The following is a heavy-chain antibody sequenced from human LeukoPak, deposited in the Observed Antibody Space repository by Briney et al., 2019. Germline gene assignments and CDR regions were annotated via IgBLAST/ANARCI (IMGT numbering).Heavy chain of an antibody. J-gene: IGHJ4*02. V-gene: IGHV4-38-2*01. CDR2: IYHSGST. CDR1: GYSISSGYY. CDR3: SGYDSSGYYPWSIDY. Sequence: SETLSLTCAVSGYSISSGYYWGWIRQPLGKGLEWIGSIYHSGSTYYNPSLKSRVTISVDTSKNQFSLKLSSVTAADTAVYYCSGYDSSGYYPWSIDYWGQGTLVTVSS. D-gene: IGHD3-22*01.